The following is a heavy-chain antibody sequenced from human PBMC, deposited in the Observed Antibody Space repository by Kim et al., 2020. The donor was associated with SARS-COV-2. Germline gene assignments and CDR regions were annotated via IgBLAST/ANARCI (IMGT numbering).Heavy chain of an antibody. V-gene: IGHV4-4*02. CDR3: ARVFYNDILTGDDAFDI. Sequence: SETLSLTCAVSGGSISSSNWWSWVRQPPGKGLEWIGEIYHSGSTNYNPSLKSRVTISVDKSKNQFSLKLSSVTAADTAVYYCARVFYNDILTGDDAFDIWGQGTMVTVSS. J-gene: IGHJ3*02. CDR1: GGSISSSNW. D-gene: IGHD3-9*01. CDR2: IYHSGST.